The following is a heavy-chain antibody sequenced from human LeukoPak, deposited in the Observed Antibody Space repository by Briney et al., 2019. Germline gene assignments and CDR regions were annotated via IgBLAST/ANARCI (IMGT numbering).Heavy chain of an antibody. CDR1: GGSISSYY. CDR3: AREPIAAAGPFDP. D-gene: IGHD6-13*01. J-gene: IGHJ5*02. V-gene: IGHV4-59*01. Sequence: PSETLSLTCTVSGGSISSYYWSSIRQPPGKGLEWIGYIYYSGSTNYNPSLKSRVTISVDTSKNQFSLKLSSVTAADTAVYYCAREPIAAAGPFDPWGQGTLVTVSS. CDR2: IYYSGST.